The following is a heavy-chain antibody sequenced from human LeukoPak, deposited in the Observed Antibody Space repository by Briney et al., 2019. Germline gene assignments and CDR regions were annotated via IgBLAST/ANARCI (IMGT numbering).Heavy chain of an antibody. Sequence: SVKVSFKASGGTFSSYAISWVRQAPGQGLEWMGGIIPIFGTANYAQKFQGRVTITTDESTSTAYMELSSLRSEDTAVYYCASARDGYNLYYFDYWGQGTLVTVSS. V-gene: IGHV1-69*05. D-gene: IGHD5-24*01. CDR3: ASARDGYNLYYFDY. J-gene: IGHJ4*02. CDR2: IIPIFGTA. CDR1: GGTFSSYA.